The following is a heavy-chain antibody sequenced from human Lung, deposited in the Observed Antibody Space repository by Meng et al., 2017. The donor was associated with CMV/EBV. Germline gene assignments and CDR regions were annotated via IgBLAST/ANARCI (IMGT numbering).Heavy chain of an antibody. CDR1: GYTFTGYY. CDR2: INPKSGGT. J-gene: IGHJ4*02. D-gene: IGHD5-18*01. Sequence: ASVXVSXKASGYTFTGYYMHWVRQAPGQGLEWMGWINPKSGGTNYVQKYQGRVTMTRDTSISTAYMELSRLRSDDTAVYYCASFANWATAMVNDYWGQGTXVTVSS. CDR3: ASFANWATAMVNDY. V-gene: IGHV1-2*02.